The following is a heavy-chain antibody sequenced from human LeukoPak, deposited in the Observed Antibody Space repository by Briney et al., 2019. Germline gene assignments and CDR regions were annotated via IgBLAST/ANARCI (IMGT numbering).Heavy chain of an antibody. CDR1: GFTFSFHT. J-gene: IGHJ4*02. CDR3: SRHRTASDY. V-gene: IGHV3-21*01. CDR2: ISTSSTYI. D-gene: IGHD3-16*02. Sequence: GGSLRLSCAASGFTFSFHTMTWVRQAPGKGLEWVSSISTSSTYIYYADSLKGRFTISRDNAKNSLSLQMNSLRAEDTAVYYCSRHRTASDYWGQGTLVTVSS.